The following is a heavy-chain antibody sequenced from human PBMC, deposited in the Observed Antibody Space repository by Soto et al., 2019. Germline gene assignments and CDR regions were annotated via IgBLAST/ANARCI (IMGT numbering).Heavy chain of an antibody. D-gene: IGHD6-6*01. CDR2: TYYRSRFFS. CDR3: ARDRYSSSGWFDP. V-gene: IGHV6-1*02. J-gene: IGHJ5*02. Sequence: QVQLQQSGPGVVKPSQTLTLTCAISGDSVSSYSAAWNWIRQSPSGGLEWLGRTYYRSRFFSDYAESVKSRIIINPDTSKNQFSLQLKSVTPEDTAVYYCARDRYSSSGWFDPWGQGTPVTVSS. CDR1: GDSVSSYSAA.